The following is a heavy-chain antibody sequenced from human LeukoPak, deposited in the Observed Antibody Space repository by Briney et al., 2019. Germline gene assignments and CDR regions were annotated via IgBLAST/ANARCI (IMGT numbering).Heavy chain of an antibody. J-gene: IGHJ4*02. CDR2: IYYSGST. D-gene: IGHD3-10*01. CDR1: GGSISSSSYY. Sequence: PSETLSLTCTVSGGSISSSSYYWGWIRQPPGKGLEWIGSIYYSGSTNYNPSLKSRVTISVDKSKNQFSLKLSSVTAADTAVYYCAREDYGSGSYSDYWGQGTLVTVSS. V-gene: IGHV4-39*07. CDR3: AREDYGSGSYSDY.